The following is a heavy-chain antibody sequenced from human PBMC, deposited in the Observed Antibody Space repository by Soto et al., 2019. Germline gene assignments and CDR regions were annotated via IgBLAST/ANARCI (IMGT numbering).Heavy chain of an antibody. CDR1: GGSISSTKW. CDR3: ATRPPGIAAALDH. D-gene: IGHD6-13*01. Sequence: QVQLQESGPGLVKPSGTLSLTCAVSGGSISSTKWWSWVRQPPGKGLEWIGEVYHSGSTKYNPSLKSRVTISVDNSKNQFSLKLSSVTAADTAVYYCATRPPGIAAALDHWGQGTLVTVSS. CDR2: VYHSGST. J-gene: IGHJ5*02. V-gene: IGHV4-4*02.